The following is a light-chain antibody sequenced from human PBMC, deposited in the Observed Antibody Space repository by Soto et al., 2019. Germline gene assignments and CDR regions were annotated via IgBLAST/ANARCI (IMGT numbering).Light chain of an antibody. CDR2: GAS. J-gene: IGKJ3*01. Sequence: EIVMTQSPATLSVSPGERATLSCRASQSVSSNLAWYQQRPGQAPRLLIYGASTRATGIPARFSGSGSGTEFTLTISSLQSEDFAVYCCQQYNKWPLFTFGPGTRVDIK. V-gene: IGKV3-15*01. CDR1: QSVSSN. CDR3: QQYNKWPLFT.